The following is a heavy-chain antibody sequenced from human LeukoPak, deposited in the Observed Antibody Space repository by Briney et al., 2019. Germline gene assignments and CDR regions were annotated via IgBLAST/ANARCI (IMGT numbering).Heavy chain of an antibody. CDR1: GGSISSYF. CDR3: ARNLGSGWYYDY. V-gene: IGHV4-59*08. Sequence: SETLSLTCTVSGGSISSYFWSWIRQPPGKGLEWIGYMYYSGSTNYNPSLRSRVTISVDTSKNQFSLKLSSVTAADTAVYYCARNLGSGWYYDYWGQGILVTVSS. CDR2: MYYSGST. J-gene: IGHJ4*02. D-gene: IGHD6-19*01.